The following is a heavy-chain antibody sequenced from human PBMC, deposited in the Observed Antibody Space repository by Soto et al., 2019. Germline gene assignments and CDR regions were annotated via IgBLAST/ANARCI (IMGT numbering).Heavy chain of an antibody. CDR3: ARLTATAAAGNDY. Sequence: RASVKVCKASGGTFSSYAISWVRQAPGQGLEWVGGIIPIFGTANYAQKFQGRVTITADKSTSTAYMELSSLRSEDTAVYYCARLTATAAAGNDYWGQGTLVTVSS. D-gene: IGHD6-13*01. CDR2: IIPIFGTA. V-gene: IGHV1-69*06. J-gene: IGHJ4*02. CDR1: GGTFSSYA.